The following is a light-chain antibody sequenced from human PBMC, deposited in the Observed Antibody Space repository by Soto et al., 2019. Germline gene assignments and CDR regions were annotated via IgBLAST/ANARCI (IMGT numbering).Light chain of an antibody. V-gene: IGKV1-39*01. CDR2: AAS. CDR1: QNIDNY. CDR3: QQSYNTPWT. Sequence: DIQMTQSPSSLSASVGDRVTITCRASQNIDNYLNWYQQKPGKAPKVLIYAASNLQSGVPSRFSGSGSGTYFTLTVSSLQPEDFATYFCQQSYNTPWTCGQGTKGDI. J-gene: IGKJ1*01.